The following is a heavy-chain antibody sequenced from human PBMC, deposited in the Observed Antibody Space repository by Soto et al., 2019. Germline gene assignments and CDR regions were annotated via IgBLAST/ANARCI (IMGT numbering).Heavy chain of an antibody. CDR1: KFTFNIYV. V-gene: IGHV3-23*01. J-gene: IGHJ6*02. CDR3: ATGAPRRPSIYYSLDL. Sequence: PGGSLRLSCAASKFTFNIYVMNWVRQAPGKGLEWVAAITGSGGATYYAESVKGRFTVSRDNSKNTLYLEMNSLGVDDSAVYFCATGAPRRPSIYYSLDLWGQGTTVTVSS. CDR2: ITGSGGAT. D-gene: IGHD6-6*01.